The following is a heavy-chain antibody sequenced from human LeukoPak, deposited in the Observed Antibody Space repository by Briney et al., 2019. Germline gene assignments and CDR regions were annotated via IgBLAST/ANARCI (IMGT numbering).Heavy chain of an antibody. J-gene: IGHJ6*02. CDR2: IWYDGSNK. CDR1: GFTFSSYG. Sequence: PGGSLRLSCAASGFTFSSYGMHWVRQAPGKGLEWVAVIWYDGSNKYYADSVKGRFTISRDNSKNTLYLQMNSLRAEDTAVYYCARDGLVYGATDYYGMDVWGQGTTVTVSS. D-gene: IGHD2-21*01. CDR3: ARDGLVYGATDYYGMDV. V-gene: IGHV3-33*01.